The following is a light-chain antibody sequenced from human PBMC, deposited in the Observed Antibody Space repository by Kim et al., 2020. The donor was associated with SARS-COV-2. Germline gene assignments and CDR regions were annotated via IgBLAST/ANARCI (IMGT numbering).Light chain of an antibody. CDR2: YDS. J-gene: IGLJ3*02. V-gene: IGLV3-21*04. CDR1: NIGSKS. CDR3: QVWDSSSDHPV. Sequence: ATGNTARIICGGNNIGSKSVHWYQQKPGQAPVLVIYYDSDRPSGIPERFSGSNSGNTATLTISRVEAGDEADYYCQVWDSSSDHPVFGGGTQLTVL.